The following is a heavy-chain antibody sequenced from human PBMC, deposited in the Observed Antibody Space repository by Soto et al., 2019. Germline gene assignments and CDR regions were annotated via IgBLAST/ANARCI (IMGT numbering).Heavy chain of an antibody. CDR2: ISGSGGKT. D-gene: IGHD2-2*01. CDR1: GFTFNHYA. Sequence: EVQLLQSGGGLVQPGGSLRLSCEASGFTFNHYAMTWVRQAPGKGLEWVSTISGSGGKTYYADSVKGRFTISRDNSKTTLYLQTSSLRAEDTAVYYCAKDGYCTSSTCYDFYYYYGMDVW. J-gene: IGHJ6*01. CDR3: AKDGYCTSSTCYDFYYYYGMDV. V-gene: IGHV3-23*01.